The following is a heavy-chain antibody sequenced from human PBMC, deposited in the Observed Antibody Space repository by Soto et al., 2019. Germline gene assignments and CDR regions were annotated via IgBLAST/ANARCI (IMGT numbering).Heavy chain of an antibody. CDR1: GGSISSYY. Sequence: PSETLSLTCTVSGGSISSYYWSWIRQPPGKGLEWIGYIYYSGSTNYNPSLKSRVTISVDTSKNQFSLKLSSVTAADTAVYYCARQRKGHDFLSGYFQPYDAFDIWGQGTMVTVSS. CDR3: ARQRKGHDFLSGYFQPYDAFDI. V-gene: IGHV4-59*08. D-gene: IGHD3-3*01. J-gene: IGHJ3*02. CDR2: IYYSGST.